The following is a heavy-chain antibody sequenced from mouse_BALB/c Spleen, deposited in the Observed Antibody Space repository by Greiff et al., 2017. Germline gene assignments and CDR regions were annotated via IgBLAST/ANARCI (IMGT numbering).Heavy chain of an antibody. J-gene: IGHJ4*01. CDR1: GFSLTGYG. V-gene: IGHV2-6-7*01. CDR3: ASYYYGSSYEGYAMDY. D-gene: IGHD1-1*01. CDR2: IWGDGST. Sequence: VMLVESGPGLVAPSQSLSITCTVSGFSLTGYGVNWVRQPPGKGLEWLGMIWGDGSTDYNSALKSRLSISKDNSKSQVFLKMNSLQTDDTARYYCASYYYGSSYEGYAMDYWGQGTSVTVSS.